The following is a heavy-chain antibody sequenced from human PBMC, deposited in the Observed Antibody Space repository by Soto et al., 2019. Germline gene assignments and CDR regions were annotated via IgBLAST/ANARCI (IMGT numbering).Heavy chain of an antibody. J-gene: IGHJ6*02. V-gene: IGHV4-4*07. D-gene: IGHD3-9*01. CDR2: IYTSGST. CDR1: VGSIISYY. CDR3: AGMLLRYFDWLDGMDV. Sequence: SETLSLTCTFSVGSIISYYWSWIRQPAGKGLEWIGRIYTSGSTNYNPSLKSRVTMSVDTSKNQFSLKLSSVTAADTAVYYCAGMLLRYFDWLDGMDVWGQGTTVTVSS.